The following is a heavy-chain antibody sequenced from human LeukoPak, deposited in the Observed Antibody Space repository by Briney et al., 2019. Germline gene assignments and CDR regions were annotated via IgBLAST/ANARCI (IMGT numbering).Heavy chain of an antibody. J-gene: IGHJ4*02. CDR1: GFTFSSYA. Sequence: GGSLRLSCAASGFTFSSYAMSWVRQAPGKGLEWVSFISDGGDSTYYAGSVKGRFTISRDNSKNTLYLQTNSLRGDDTAVYYCAKRAASASYYFDYWGQGTLVTVSS. CDR2: ISDGGDST. CDR3: AKRAASASYYFDY. D-gene: IGHD6-25*01. V-gene: IGHV3-23*01.